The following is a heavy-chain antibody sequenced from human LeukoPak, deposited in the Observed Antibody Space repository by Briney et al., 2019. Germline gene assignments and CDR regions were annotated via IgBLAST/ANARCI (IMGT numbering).Heavy chain of an antibody. CDR1: GFTVSSYY. J-gene: IGHJ3*02. V-gene: IGHV3-53*01. D-gene: IGHD3-22*01. Sequence: GGSLRESRVASGFTVSSYYMSWLGQARGKGLAWVSVIYSGGSTYYADSVKGGVTISRDNSKNTLFLQMNRLRAEDTAVYYCARDSGYYDSSGYITLGAFDIWGQGTMVTVSS. CDR2: IYSGGST. CDR3: ARDSGYYDSSGYITLGAFDI.